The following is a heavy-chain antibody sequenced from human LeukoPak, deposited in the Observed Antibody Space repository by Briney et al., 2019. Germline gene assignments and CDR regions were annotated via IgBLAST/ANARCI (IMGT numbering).Heavy chain of an antibody. CDR1: GYTFTSYG. D-gene: IGHD6-19*01. V-gene: IGHV1-18*01. CDR2: ISGYNGNT. CDR3: ARGYSSGWCDY. J-gene: IGHJ4*02. Sequence: ASVKLSCKASGYTFTSYGISWVRQAPGKGLEWMGWISGYNGNTNYAQKLQGRVTITTDNSTSTPYMELRSLRSDDTAVYYWARGYSSGWCDYWGQGTLVTVSS.